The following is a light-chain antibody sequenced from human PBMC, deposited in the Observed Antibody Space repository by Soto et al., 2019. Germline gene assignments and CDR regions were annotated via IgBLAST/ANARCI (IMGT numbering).Light chain of an antibody. CDR3: HQYYNRPWT. CDR1: QSVSSS. V-gene: IGKV3-15*01. J-gene: IGKJ1*01. Sequence: EIVMTQSPDTLSVSPGERASLACRASQSVSSSLAWYQQKPGQAPRLLIFGASTRATGIPARFSGSGSGTEFTLTISSLQSEDFALYHCHQYYNRPWTFGQGTKVEIK. CDR2: GAS.